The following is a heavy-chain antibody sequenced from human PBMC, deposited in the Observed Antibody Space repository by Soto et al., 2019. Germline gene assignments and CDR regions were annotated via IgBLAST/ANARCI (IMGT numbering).Heavy chain of an antibody. CDR2: INHSGST. CDR1: GGSFSGYY. V-gene: IGHV4-34*01. CDR3: AVYSSGWYQDKFDY. D-gene: IGHD6-19*01. J-gene: IGHJ4*02. Sequence: QVQLQQWGAGLLKPSETLSLTCAVYGGSFSGYYWSWIRQPPGKGLEWIGEINHSGSTNYNPSLKSRVTISVDTSKNQFSLKLSSVTAADTAVYYCAVYSSGWYQDKFDYWGQGTLVTVSS.